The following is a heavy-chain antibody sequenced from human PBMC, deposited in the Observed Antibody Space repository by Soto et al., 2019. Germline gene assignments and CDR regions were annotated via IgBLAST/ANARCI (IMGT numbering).Heavy chain of an antibody. CDR2: INPADSYS. D-gene: IGHD4-4*01. CDR3: ARLGHDYSNSGMDV. CDR1: GYSLTSYW. V-gene: IGHV5-10-1*01. Sequence: PGESLKISCKGSGYSLTSYWISWVRQMPGKGLEWMGKINPADSYSNYSPSFQGHVTISVDKSISTAYLQWSSLKASDTAMYYCARLGHDYSNSGMDVWGQGTTVTVSS. J-gene: IGHJ6*02.